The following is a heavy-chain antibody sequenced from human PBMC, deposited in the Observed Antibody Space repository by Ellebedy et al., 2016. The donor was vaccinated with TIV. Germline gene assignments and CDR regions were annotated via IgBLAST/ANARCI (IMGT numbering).Heavy chain of an antibody. Sequence: GESLKISCAASGFTFSSYAMHWVRQAPGKGLEWVAVISYDGSNKYYADSVKGRFTISRDNSKNTLYLQMNSLRAEDTALYYCAKDGYSYGNSPMDVWGQGTTVTVSS. CDR3: AKDGYSYGNSPMDV. J-gene: IGHJ6*02. CDR2: ISYDGSNK. CDR1: GFTFSSYA. D-gene: IGHD5-18*01. V-gene: IGHV3-30-3*01.